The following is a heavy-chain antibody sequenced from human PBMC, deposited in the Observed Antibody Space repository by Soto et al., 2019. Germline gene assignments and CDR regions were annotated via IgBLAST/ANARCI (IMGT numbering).Heavy chain of an antibody. J-gene: IGHJ4*02. CDR2: INHSGST. Sequence: QVQLQQWGAGLLKPSETLSLTCAVYGGSFSGYYWSWIRQPPGKGLEWIGEINHSGSTNYNPSLKSRVTISVDTSKNQFPLKLSSVTAADTAVYYCAIVVASPPGRDFDYWGQGTLVTASS. CDR3: AIVVASPPGRDFDY. CDR1: GGSFSGYY. V-gene: IGHV4-34*01.